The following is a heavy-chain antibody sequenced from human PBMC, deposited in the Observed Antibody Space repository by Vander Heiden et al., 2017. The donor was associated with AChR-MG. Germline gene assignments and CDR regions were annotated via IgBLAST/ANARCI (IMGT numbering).Heavy chain of an antibody. CDR2: ISSSGSTI. J-gene: IGHJ4*02. V-gene: IGHV3-11*01. D-gene: IGHD3-16*02. CDR1: GFTFSDYY. Sequence: QVQLVESGGGLVKPGGSLRLSCAASGFTFSDYYMSWIRQAPGKGLEWVSYISSSGSTIYYADSVKGRFTISRDNAKNSLYLQMNSLRAEDTAVYYCARDRYWGSYRYTGGSPDYWCQGTLVTVSS. CDR3: ARDRYWGSYRYTGGSPDY.